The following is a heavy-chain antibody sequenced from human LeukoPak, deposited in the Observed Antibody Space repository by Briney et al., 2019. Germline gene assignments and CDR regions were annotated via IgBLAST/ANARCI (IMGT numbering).Heavy chain of an antibody. CDR1: GYSFTSYW. V-gene: IGHV5-51*01. D-gene: IGHD1-14*01. CDR3: ARLNQPGYYYYYGMDV. CDR2: IYPGDSDT. Sequence: GESLKISCKGSGYSFTSYWIGWVRQMPGKGLEWMGIIYPGDSDTRYRPSFQGQDTISADKSISTAYLQWSGLKASDTAIYYCARLNQPGYYYYYGMDVWGQGTTVTVSS. J-gene: IGHJ6*02.